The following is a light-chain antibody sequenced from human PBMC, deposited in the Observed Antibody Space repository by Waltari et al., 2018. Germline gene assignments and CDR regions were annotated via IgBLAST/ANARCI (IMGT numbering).Light chain of an antibody. V-gene: IGLV1-44*01. CDR1: SSNLGINF. CDR3: ASWDDSLNGHWV. Sequence: SVLTQPPSASGTPGPRVTISCSGTSSNLGINFLNWYQQVPGTAPKHLIYRNDLRPAGVPDRFSAAKSGTAASLAISGRQSEDEAEYYCASWDDSLNGHWVFGGGTKVTVL. CDR2: RND. J-gene: IGLJ3*02.